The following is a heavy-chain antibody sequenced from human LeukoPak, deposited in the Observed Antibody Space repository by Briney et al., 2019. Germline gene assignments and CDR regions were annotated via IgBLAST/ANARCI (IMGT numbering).Heavy chain of an antibody. J-gene: IGHJ4*02. CDR1: GYSIIRGYY. V-gene: IGHV4-38-2*01. CDR2: IYHTGST. Sequence: SETLSLTCGVSGYSIIRGYYWAWIRQPPGKGLEWIGTIYHTGSTYYTPSLGSRVTISVDTSKNEFSLNLNSVTAADTAVYYCARAGWIITSGIDYWGQGALDTVSS. D-gene: IGHD3-10*01. CDR3: ARAGWIITSGIDY.